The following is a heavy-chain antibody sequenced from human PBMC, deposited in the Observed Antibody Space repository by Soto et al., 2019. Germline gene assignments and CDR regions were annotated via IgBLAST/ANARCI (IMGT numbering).Heavy chain of an antibody. D-gene: IGHD3-16*01. V-gene: IGHV3-53*01. Sequence: PGGSLRLSCAASGFTVSSNYMSWVRQAPGKGLEWVSVIYSGGATYYADSVKGRFTISRDNSKNTLYLQMNSLRAEDTAVYYCARDVEVYFADSDYQYPSWGQGTLVTVSS. CDR1: GFTVSSNY. J-gene: IGHJ4*02. CDR2: IYSGGAT. CDR3: ARDVEVYFADSDYQYPS.